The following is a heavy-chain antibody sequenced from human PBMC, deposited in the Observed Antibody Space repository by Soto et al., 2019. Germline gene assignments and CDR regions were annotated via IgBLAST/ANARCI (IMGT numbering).Heavy chain of an antibody. J-gene: IGHJ4*02. CDR2: ISGSGGST. Sequence: EVQLLESGGGLVQPGGSLRLSCAASGFTFSSYAMSWVRQAPGKGLEWVSAISGSGGSTYYADSVKGRFTISRDNSKNTLYLQMNSLRGEDTAVYYCAKDSGQVVIIDYWGQGTLVTVSS. CDR3: AKDSGQVVIIDY. CDR1: GFTFSSYA. V-gene: IGHV3-23*01. D-gene: IGHD3-22*01.